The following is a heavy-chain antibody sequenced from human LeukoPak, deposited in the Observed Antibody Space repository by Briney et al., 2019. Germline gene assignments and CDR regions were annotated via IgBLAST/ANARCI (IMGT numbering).Heavy chain of an antibody. J-gene: IGHJ6*02. D-gene: IGHD6-13*01. CDR3: ARGRGSSSSYYYYGMNV. CDR2: INHSGST. V-gene: IGHV4-34*01. CDR1: GGSFSGYY. Sequence: PSETLSLTCAVYGGSFSGYYWSWIRQPPEKGLEWIGEINHSGSTNYNPSLKSRVTISVDTSKNQFSLKLSSVTAADTAVYYCARGRGSSSSYYYYGMNVWGQGTTVTVSS.